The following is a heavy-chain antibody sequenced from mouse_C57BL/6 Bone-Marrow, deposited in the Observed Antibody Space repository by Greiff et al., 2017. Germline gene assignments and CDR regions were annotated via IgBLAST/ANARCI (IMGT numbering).Heavy chain of an antibody. CDR2: ISSGSSTI. Sequence: EVKLMESGGGLVKPGGSLKLSCAASGFTFSDYGMHWVRQAPEKGLEWVAYISSGSSTIYYADTVKGRFTISRDNAKNTLFLQMTSLRSEDTAMYYCARREGNPYAMDYWGQGTSVTVSS. V-gene: IGHV5-17*01. CDR3: ARREGNPYAMDY. D-gene: IGHD2-1*01. CDR1: GFTFSDYG. J-gene: IGHJ4*01.